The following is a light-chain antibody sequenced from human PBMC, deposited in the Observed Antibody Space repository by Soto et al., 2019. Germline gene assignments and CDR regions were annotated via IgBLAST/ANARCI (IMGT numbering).Light chain of an antibody. CDR2: DVT. Sequence: QSALTQPASVSGSPGQSITISCTGTISDVGGYSYVSWYQQHPGKPPKLMIYDVTNRPSGVSYRFSGSKSGNTASLTISGLQAEDEADYSCSSYSSSSTPYVFATGTKLTVL. CDR1: ISDVGGYSY. V-gene: IGLV2-14*01. J-gene: IGLJ1*01. CDR3: SSYSSSSTPYV.